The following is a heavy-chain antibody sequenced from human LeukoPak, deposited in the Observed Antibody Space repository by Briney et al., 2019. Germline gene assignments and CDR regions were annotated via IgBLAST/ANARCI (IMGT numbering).Heavy chain of an antibody. CDR3: ARVPYNF. D-gene: IGHD5-24*01. Sequence: GGSLRRSCAASGFTVSNNYMSWVRQAPGKGLEWVSVIYSGGSTNYADSVRGRFTISRDNSKNTLYLQMNSLRAEDTAVYYCARVPYNFGGQGTTVTVSS. CDR2: IYSGGST. CDR1: GFTVSNNY. V-gene: IGHV3-53*01. J-gene: IGHJ6*02.